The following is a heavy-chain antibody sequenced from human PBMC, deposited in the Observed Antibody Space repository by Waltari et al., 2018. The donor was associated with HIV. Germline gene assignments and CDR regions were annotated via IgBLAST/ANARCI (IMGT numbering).Heavy chain of an antibody. Sequence: EVQLVESGGGLVQPGGSLRLSCADSGFTFSSYWMSWVRQAPGKGLGWVANIKQDGSEKYYVDSVKGRFTISGDNAKNSLYLQMYSLRAEDTAVYYCAREEVGYSSGWRYWYFDLWGRGTLVTVSS. CDR2: IKQDGSEK. CDR1: GFTFSSYW. CDR3: AREEVGYSSGWRYWYFDL. V-gene: IGHV3-7*01. D-gene: IGHD6-19*01. J-gene: IGHJ2*01.